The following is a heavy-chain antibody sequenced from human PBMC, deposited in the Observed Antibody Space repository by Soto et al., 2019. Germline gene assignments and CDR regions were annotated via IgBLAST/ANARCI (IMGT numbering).Heavy chain of an antibody. V-gene: IGHV1-69*01. CDR2: IIPIFRTP. CDR3: ARSTGSGFRPGTHRFNWFDP. J-gene: IGHJ5*02. Sequence: QVQLVQSGAEVKQPGSSVKVSCQASGVTFSSFAISWVRQAPGQGLEWMGGIIPIFRTPNYAQNFQGRVTITADESTSSVYMEPRRLRSEDTAVYYWARSTGSGFRPGTHRFNWFDPWGQGTLVTVSS. CDR1: GVTFSSFA. D-gene: IGHD5-12*01.